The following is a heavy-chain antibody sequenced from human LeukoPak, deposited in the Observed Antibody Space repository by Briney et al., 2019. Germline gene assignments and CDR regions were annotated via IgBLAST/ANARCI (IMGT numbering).Heavy chain of an antibody. CDR1: GFTFSSYA. CDR2: ISGSGGST. J-gene: IGHJ4*02. Sequence: PGGSLRLSCAASGFTFSSYAMSWVRQAPGKGLEWVSAISGSGGSTYYADSVKGRFTTSRDNSKNTLYLQMNSLRAEDTAVYYCAAAYYYGSGSYYPDYWGQGTLVTVSS. D-gene: IGHD3-10*01. V-gene: IGHV3-23*01. CDR3: AAAYYYGSGSYYPDY.